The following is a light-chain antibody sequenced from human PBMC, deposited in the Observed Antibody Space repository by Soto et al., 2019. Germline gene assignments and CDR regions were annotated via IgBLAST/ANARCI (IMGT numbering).Light chain of an antibody. Sequence: DIQMTQSPSSLSASVGDRVTISCRSSQNIHKYLNWYQQRPGKAPNLLVYEATSLETGVSSKFSGSGSGTEFTLTINRLQPEDFATYYCQQSFVSPWTFGQGTNIEI. J-gene: IGKJ1*01. CDR1: QNIHKY. V-gene: IGKV1-39*01. CDR2: EAT. CDR3: QQSFVSPWT.